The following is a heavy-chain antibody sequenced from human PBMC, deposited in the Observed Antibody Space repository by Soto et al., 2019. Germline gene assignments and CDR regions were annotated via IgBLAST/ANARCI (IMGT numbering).Heavy chain of an antibody. CDR3: ARDGDYLDC. V-gene: IGHV4-30-4*01. CDR2: IYSSGTT. J-gene: IGHJ4*02. CDR1: CASISSGNYY. Sequence: SETLSLTCTVSCASISSGNYYWSWIRQPPGKGLEWIGYIYSSGTTYYNPSLESRVTISVDTSKNQFSLKVRSMTAADTAVYYCARDGDYLDCWGQATLVTVSS. D-gene: IGHD3-16*01.